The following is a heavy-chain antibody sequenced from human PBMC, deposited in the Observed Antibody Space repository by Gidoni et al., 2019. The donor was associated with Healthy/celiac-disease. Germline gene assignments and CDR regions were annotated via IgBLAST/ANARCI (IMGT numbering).Heavy chain of an antibody. CDR3: ARGQGYYDSSGLAPRLYYGMDV. D-gene: IGHD3-22*01. J-gene: IGHJ6*02. Sequence: QVQLQESGPGLVKPSQTLSLTCTVSGGSISRGGYNWRWIRPHPGKGLECIGYLYYSGSTYYNPSLQSLCTISVDTSKNQFSLKLSSVPAADTAFYYCARGQGYYDSSGLAPRLYYGMDVWVQGTTVTVSS. CDR1: GGSISRGGYN. V-gene: IGHV4-31*01. CDR2: LYYSGST.